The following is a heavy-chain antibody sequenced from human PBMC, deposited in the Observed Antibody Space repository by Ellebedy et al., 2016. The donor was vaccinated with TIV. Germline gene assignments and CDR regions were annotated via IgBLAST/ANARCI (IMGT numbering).Heavy chain of an antibody. CDR2: ITARVRR. V-gene: IGHV3-23*01. J-gene: IGHJ4*02. CDR3: GKVILVVLTPALDH. CDR1: AFTSSANA. Sequence: PGGSLRLSCAASAFTSSANAITWVRQAPGKGREWVQAITARVRRHYADSVKGRFTISRDNSKTTGYLQMSSLRAEDTAVYYCGKVILVVLTPALDHWGQGTLVTVSS. D-gene: IGHD3-22*01.